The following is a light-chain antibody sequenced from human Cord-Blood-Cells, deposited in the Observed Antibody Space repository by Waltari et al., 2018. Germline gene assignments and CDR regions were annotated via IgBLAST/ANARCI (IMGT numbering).Light chain of an antibody. CDR1: QSVSSN. Sequence: EIVMTQSPATLSVSPGERATISCRASQSVSSNLAWYQQKPGQAPMLLIYGASTRATGIPARFSGSGSGTEFTLTISSLQSEDFAVYYCQQYNNWPPMYTFGQGTKLEIK. CDR2: GAS. CDR3: QQYNNWPPMYT. V-gene: IGKV3-15*01. J-gene: IGKJ2*01.